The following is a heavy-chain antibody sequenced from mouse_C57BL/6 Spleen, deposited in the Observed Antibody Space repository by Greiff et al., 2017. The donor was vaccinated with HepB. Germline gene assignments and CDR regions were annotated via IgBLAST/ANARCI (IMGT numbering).Heavy chain of an antibody. Sequence: EVMLVESGGGLVKPGGSLKLSCAASGFTFSSYAMSWVRQTPEKRLEWVATISDGGSYTYYPDNVKGRFTISRDNVKNNLYLQMSHLKSEDTAMYYCAREADDYDWFAYWGQGTLVTGSA. CDR2: ISDGGSYT. CDR3: AREADDYDWFAY. J-gene: IGHJ3*01. D-gene: IGHD2-4*01. V-gene: IGHV5-4*01. CDR1: GFTFSSYA.